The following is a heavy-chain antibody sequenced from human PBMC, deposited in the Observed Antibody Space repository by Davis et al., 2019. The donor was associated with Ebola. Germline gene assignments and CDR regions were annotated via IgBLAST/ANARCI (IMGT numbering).Heavy chain of an antibody. CDR1: GFTSSNAW. CDR3: AKGRSYDAFDI. Sequence: PGGSLRLSCAASGFTSSNAWMSWVRQAPGKGLEWVGRIKSKTDGGTTDYAAPVKGRFTISRDDSKNTLYLQMNSLRAEDTAVYYCAKGRSYDAFDIWGQGTMVTVSS. CDR2: IKSKTDGGTT. V-gene: IGHV3-15*01. D-gene: IGHD3-10*01. J-gene: IGHJ3*02.